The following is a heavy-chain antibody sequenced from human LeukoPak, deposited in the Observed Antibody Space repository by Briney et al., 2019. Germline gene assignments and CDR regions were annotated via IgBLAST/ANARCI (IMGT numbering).Heavy chain of an antibody. CDR2: IYYSGSI. Sequence: SETLSLTCTVSGGSISSSSYYWGWIRQPPGKGLEWIGSIYYSGSIYYNPSLKSRVTLSVDTSKNQFSLKMRSVTAADTAIYYCARLVAPGSLEDWFDPWGQGTLVTVSS. D-gene: IGHD1-26*01. V-gene: IGHV4-39*01. CDR1: GGSISSSSYY. J-gene: IGHJ5*02. CDR3: ARLVAPGSLEDWFDP.